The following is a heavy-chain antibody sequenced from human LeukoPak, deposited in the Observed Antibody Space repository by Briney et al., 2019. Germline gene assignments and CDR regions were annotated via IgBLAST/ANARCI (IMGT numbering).Heavy chain of an antibody. V-gene: IGHV1-69*05. CDR2: IIPIFGTA. D-gene: IGHD2-8*01. Sequence: SVKVSCKASGGTFSSYAISWVRQAPGQGLEWMGGIIPIFGTANYAQKFQGRVTITTDESTSTAYMELSSLRSEDTAVYYCALNPGIVLTLYPSIGDSWFDPWGQGTLVTVSS. CDR3: ALNPGIVLTLYPSIGDSWFDP. J-gene: IGHJ5*02. CDR1: GGTFSSYA.